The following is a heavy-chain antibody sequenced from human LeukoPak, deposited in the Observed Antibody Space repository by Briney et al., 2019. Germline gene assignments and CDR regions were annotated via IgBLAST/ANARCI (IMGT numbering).Heavy chain of an antibody. D-gene: IGHD3-10*01. CDR1: GGSFSGYY. V-gene: IGHV4-34*01. Sequence: SETLSLTCAVYGGSFSGYYWSWIRQPPGKGLEWIGEINHSGSTNYNPSLKSRVTISVDTSKNQFSLKLSSVTAADTAVYYCARGRPGLLWFEELLYKHFDYWGQGTLVTVSS. CDR2: INHSGST. CDR3: ARGRPGLLWFEELLYKHFDY. J-gene: IGHJ4*02.